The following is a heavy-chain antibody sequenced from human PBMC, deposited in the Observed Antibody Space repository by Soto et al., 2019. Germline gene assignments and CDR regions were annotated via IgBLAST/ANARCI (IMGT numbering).Heavy chain of an antibody. CDR2: ISPGGGST. Sequence: QVQLVQSGAEVKKPGASVKVSCKAAGYTFATYYMHWVRQAPGLGLERLGVISPGGGSTNIAQKFQGRDTMTTGMSTRTVDMALNSLRSEDTGVYFCARDPAFGESSRAFDMWGQGTMVTVSS. D-gene: IGHD3-10*01. CDR1: GYTFATYY. CDR3: ARDPAFGESSRAFDM. V-gene: IGHV1-46*01. J-gene: IGHJ3*02.